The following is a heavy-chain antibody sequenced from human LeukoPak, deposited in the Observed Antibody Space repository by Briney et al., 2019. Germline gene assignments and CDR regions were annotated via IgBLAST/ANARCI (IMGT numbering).Heavy chain of an antibody. CDR1: GGSISSYY. Sequence: PSETLSLTCTVSGGSISSYYWSWIRQPPGKGLEWIGYIYYSGSTNYNPSLKSRVTISVDTSKNQFSLKLSSVTAADTAVYYCAILRGWNDVIFDYWGQGTLVTVSS. D-gene: IGHD1-1*01. CDR2: IYYSGST. V-gene: IGHV4-59*08. CDR3: AILRGWNDVIFDY. J-gene: IGHJ4*02.